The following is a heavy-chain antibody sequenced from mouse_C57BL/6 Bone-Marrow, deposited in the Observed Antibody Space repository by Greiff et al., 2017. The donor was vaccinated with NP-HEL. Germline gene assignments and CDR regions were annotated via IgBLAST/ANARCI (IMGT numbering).Heavy chain of an antibody. CDR3: ARTRGGTCFDY. J-gene: IGHJ2*01. CDR2: IYPGSGST. D-gene: IGHD4-1*01. CDR1: GYTFTSYW. Sequence: VKLQQPGAELVKPGASVKMSCKASGYTFTSYWITWVKQRPGQGLEWIGDIYPGSGSTNYNEKFKSTATLTVDTSSSTAYMQLSSLTSEDSAVYYCARTRGGTCFDYWGQGTTLTVSS. V-gene: IGHV1-55*01.